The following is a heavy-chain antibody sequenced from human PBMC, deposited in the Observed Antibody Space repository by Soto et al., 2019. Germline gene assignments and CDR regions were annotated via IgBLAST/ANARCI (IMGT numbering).Heavy chain of an antibody. J-gene: IGHJ6*03. V-gene: IGHV4-34*01. CDR3: ARHHYGDYVFLYYYYYMDV. D-gene: IGHD4-17*01. Sequence: ETLSLTCAVYGGSFSGYYWSWIRQPPGKGLEWIGEINHSGSTNYNPSLKSRVTISVDTSKNQFSLKLSSVTAADTAVYYCARHHYGDYVFLYYYYYMDVWGKGTTVTVSS. CDR1: GGSFSGYY. CDR2: INHSGST.